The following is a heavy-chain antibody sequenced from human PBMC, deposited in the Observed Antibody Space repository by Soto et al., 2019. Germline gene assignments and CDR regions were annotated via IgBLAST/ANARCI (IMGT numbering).Heavy chain of an antibody. CDR3: AKTDSSSWWGGDAFDI. Sequence: GGSLRLSCAASGFTFSSYAMSWVRQAPGKGLEWVSAISGSGGSTYYADSVKGRFTISRDNSKNTLYLQMNSLRAEDTAVYYCAKTDSSSWWGGDAFDIWGQGTMVTVSS. V-gene: IGHV3-23*01. D-gene: IGHD6-13*01. CDR2: ISGSGGST. J-gene: IGHJ3*02. CDR1: GFTFSSYA.